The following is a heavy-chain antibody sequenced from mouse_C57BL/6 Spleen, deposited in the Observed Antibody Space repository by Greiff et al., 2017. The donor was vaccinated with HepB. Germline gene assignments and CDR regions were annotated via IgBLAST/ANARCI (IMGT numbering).Heavy chain of an antibody. V-gene: IGHV1-26*01. CDR3: APRQLRLREAWFAY. CDR2: INPNNGGT. Sequence: EVQLQQSGPELVKPGASVKISCKASGYTFTDYYMNWVKQSHGKSLEWIGDINPNNGGTSYNQKFKGKATLTVDKSSSTAYMELRSLTSEDSAVYYCAPRQLRLREAWFAYWGQGTLVTVSA. CDR1: GYTFTDYY. D-gene: IGHD3-2*02. J-gene: IGHJ3*01.